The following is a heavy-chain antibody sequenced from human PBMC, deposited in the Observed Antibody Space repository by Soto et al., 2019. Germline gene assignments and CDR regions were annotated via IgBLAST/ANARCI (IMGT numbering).Heavy chain of an antibody. V-gene: IGHV3-21*01. J-gene: IGHJ4*02. CDR1: GFTFSSYS. CDR2: ISSSSSYI. CDR3: ARAISGWYVVGDY. D-gene: IGHD6-19*01. Sequence: EVQLVESGGGLVKPGGSLRLSCAASGFTFSSYSMNWVRQAPGKGLEWVSSISSSSSYIYYADSVKGRFTISRDNAKNSLYLQMNSLRAEDTAVYYCARAISGWYVVGDYWGQGTLVTVSS.